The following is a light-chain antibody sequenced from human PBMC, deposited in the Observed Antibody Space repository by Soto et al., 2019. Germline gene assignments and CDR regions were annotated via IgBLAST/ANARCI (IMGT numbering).Light chain of an antibody. CDR3: QQHRNWSPAT. CDR1: QGVSSY. V-gene: IGKV3-11*01. Sequence: EIVLTQSPATLSLSPGERATLSCRASQGVSSYLAWYQQKPGQAPRLLIYDASNRAAGIPARFSGSGSGTDFTLTISSLAPADSGIYYWQQHRNWSPATFGGGTKVEIK. J-gene: IGKJ4*01. CDR2: DAS.